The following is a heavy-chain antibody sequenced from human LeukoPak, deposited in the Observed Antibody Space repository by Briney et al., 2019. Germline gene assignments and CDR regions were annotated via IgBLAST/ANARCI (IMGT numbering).Heavy chain of an antibody. CDR2: INAGNGNT. D-gene: IGHD3-22*01. CDR3: ARDYYDSSGYYFPSYFDY. V-gene: IGHV1-3*01. CDR1: GYTFTSYA. Sequence: ASVKVSCKASGYTFTSYAIHWVRPAPGQRLEWMGWINAGNGNTKYSQKFQGRVTITRDTSASTAYMELSSLRSEDTAVYYCARDYYDSSGYYFPSYFDYWGQGTLVTVSS. J-gene: IGHJ4*02.